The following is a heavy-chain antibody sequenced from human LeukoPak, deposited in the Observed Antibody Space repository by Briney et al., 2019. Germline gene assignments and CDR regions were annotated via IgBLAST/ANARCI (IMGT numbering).Heavy chain of an antibody. CDR3: GRGNKKYGDYVRD. CDR1: GYTFNKNY. CDR2: IYPGDSDT. J-gene: IGHJ4*02. V-gene: IGHV5-51*01. D-gene: IGHD4-17*01. Sequence: GESLKISCKASGYTFNKNYIAWVRQVSGKGLEWMGIIYPGDSDTRYSPSFQGHVTISADESISTAFLQWSSVEATDSAMYYCGRGNKKYGDYVRDWGQGTLVTISS.